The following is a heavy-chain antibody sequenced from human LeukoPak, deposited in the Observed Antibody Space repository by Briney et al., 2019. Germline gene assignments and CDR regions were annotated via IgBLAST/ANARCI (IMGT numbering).Heavy chain of an antibody. D-gene: IGHD2-2*01. CDR3: ARKYCSTTSCLFDN. Sequence: GGSLRLSCAASGFTFSSYFMNWVRQAPGKGLEWVAKIHPDGSDKYYVDSVKGRFTISRDNAKNSLYLQMNSLRAEDTAVYYCARKYCSTTSCLFDNWGQGTLVTVSS. J-gene: IGHJ4*02. CDR1: GFTFSSYF. CDR2: IHPDGSDK. V-gene: IGHV3-7*02.